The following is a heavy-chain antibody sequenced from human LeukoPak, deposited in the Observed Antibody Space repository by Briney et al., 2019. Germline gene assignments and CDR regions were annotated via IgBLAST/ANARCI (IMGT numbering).Heavy chain of an antibody. CDR1: GSSLSTSGMC. D-gene: IGHD6-19*01. CDR2: IDWDDDK. J-gene: IGHJ4*02. V-gene: IGHV2-70*11. Sequence: SGPTLVKPTQTLTLTCTFSGSSLSTSGMCVSWIRQPPGKALEWLARIDWDDDKYYSTSLKTRLTISKDTSKNQVVLTMTNMDPVDTATYYCARTEQWLVRGGFDYWGQGTLVTVSS. CDR3: ARTEQWLVRGGFDY.